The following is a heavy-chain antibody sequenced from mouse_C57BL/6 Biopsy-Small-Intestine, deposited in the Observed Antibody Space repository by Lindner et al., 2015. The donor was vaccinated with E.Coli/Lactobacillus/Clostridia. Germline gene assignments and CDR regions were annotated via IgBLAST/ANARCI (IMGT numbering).Heavy chain of an antibody. CDR3: ARPGPYYAMDY. D-gene: IGHD4-1*01. Sequence: VQLQESGGGLVKPGGSLKLSCAASGFTFSDYGMHWVRQAPEKGLEWVAYISSGSSTIYYADTVKGRFTISRGNAKNTLFLQMTSLRSEDTAMYYCARPGPYYAMDYWGQGTSATVSS. V-gene: IGHV5-17*01. CDR2: ISSGSSTI. CDR1: GFTFSDYG. J-gene: IGHJ4*01.